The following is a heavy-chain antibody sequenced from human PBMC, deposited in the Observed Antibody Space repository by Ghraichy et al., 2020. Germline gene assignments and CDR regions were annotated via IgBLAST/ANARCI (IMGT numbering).Heavy chain of an antibody. CDR1: GDSVSGNSAA. D-gene: IGHD6-25*01. CDR3: AREDGGQSYFYYYGLDV. J-gene: IGHJ6*02. V-gene: IGHV6-1*01. Sequence: SQTLSLTCAISGDSVSGNSAAWNWIRQSPSRGLEWLGRTYYRSKWYNDYAVSVKSRITINPDTSKNQFSLQLNSVTPEDTAVYYCAREDGGQSYFYYYGLDVWGQGTTVTVSS. CDR2: TYYRSKWYN.